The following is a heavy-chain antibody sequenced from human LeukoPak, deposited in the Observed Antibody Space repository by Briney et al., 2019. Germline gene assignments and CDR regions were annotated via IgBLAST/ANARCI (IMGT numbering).Heavy chain of an antibody. D-gene: IGHD3-22*01. V-gene: IGHV4-39*01. CDR2: IYYSGST. J-gene: IGHJ5*02. CDR1: GGSISSSSYY. Sequence: SETLSLTCTVSGGSISSSSYYWGWLRQPPGKGLEWIGSIYYSGSTYYNPSLKSRVTMSVDTSKNQFSLKLSSVTAADTAVYYCARHLGAGYYYDSSGYFSWFDPWGQGTLVTVSS. CDR3: ARHLGAGYYYDSSGYFSWFDP.